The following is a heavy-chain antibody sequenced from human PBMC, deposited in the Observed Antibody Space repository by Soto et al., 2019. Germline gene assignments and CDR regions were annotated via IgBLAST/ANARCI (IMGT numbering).Heavy chain of an antibody. Sequence: QVQLQESGPGLVKPSETLSLTCIVSGVSLISSDYYWGWIRQPPGKGLEWIGSIYYSGSTHYNPALQSPVTISVDTSKNQFSLKVTSVTAADTAAYYCVRLEVVYVISRYNFRGVDVWGQGTKVTV. V-gene: IGHV4-39*01. CDR2: IYYSGST. CDR3: VRLEVVYVISRYNFRGVDV. J-gene: IGHJ6*02. CDR1: GVSLISSDYY. D-gene: IGHD2-8*02.